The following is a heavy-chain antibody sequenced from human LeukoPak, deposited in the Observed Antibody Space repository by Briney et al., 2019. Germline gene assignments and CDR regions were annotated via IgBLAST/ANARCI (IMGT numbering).Heavy chain of an antibody. CDR1: GGSISSGGYS. D-gene: IGHD6-13*01. Sequence: SQTLSLTCAVSGGSISSGGYSWSWIRQPPGKGLEWIGYIYHSGSTYYNPTLKSRVTISVDRSKNQFSLKLSSVTAADTAVDYCASYSSSWYGKFDYWGQGTLVTVSS. CDR3: ASYSSSWYGKFDY. CDR2: IYHSGST. V-gene: IGHV4-30-2*01. J-gene: IGHJ4*02.